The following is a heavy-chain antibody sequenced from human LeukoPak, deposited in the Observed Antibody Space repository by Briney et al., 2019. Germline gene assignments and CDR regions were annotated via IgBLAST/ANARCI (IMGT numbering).Heavy chain of an antibody. J-gene: IGHJ4*02. V-gene: IGHV4-38-2*01. Sequence: SETLSLTCAVSGYSITSTYWWGWIRQTPRGRLEWIGSLHHSGGTSYSPSLKSRVTISVDTSKNQFSLRLSSVTAADTAVYYCARVGGDDSTGHYSVDYWGQGTLVTVSS. CDR1: GYSITSTYW. D-gene: IGHD3-22*01. CDR2: LHHSGGT. CDR3: ARVGGDDSTGHYSVDY.